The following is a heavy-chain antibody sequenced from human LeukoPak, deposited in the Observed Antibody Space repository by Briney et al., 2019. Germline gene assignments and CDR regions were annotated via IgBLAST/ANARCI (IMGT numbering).Heavy chain of an antibody. Sequence: SETLSLTCTVSGGSISSYYWSWIRQPPGKGLEWIGYIYYSGSTNYNPSLKSRVTISVDTSKNQFSLKLSSVTAADTAVYYCARLLRFRSAYVDYWGQGTLVTVSS. CDR2: IYYSGST. CDR3: ARLLRFRSAYVDY. D-gene: IGHD3-16*01. CDR1: GGSISSYY. J-gene: IGHJ4*02. V-gene: IGHV4-59*08.